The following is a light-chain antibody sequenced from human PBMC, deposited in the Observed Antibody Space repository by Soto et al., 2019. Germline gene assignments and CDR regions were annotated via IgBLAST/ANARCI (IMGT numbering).Light chain of an antibody. Sequence: QSALTQPRSMSGSPGQSVTISCTGTSSDVGGYNYVSWYQQHPGKAPKLMIYDVSKRPSGVPDRFSGSKSGNTASLTISGLQAEDEADYYCCSYAGSYPYVVFGGGTKVTVL. CDR2: DVS. V-gene: IGLV2-11*01. J-gene: IGLJ2*01. CDR1: SSDVGGYNY. CDR3: CSYAGSYPYVV.